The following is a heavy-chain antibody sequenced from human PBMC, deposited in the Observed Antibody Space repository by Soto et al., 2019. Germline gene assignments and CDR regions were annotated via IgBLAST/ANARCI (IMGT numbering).Heavy chain of an antibody. V-gene: IGHV3-30*18. CDR1: GFTFSSYG. D-gene: IGHD2-2*01. CDR2: ISHDGNQK. Sequence: GGSLRLSCAASGFTFSSYGMHWVRQTPDKGLEWVAVISHDGNQKYYADFAKGRFTISRDNARNTLHLQMNSLRPEDTAFFYCVKATLPTAIKFGVDSWGQGTLVTV. J-gene: IGHJ5*01. CDR3: VKATLPTAIKFGVDS.